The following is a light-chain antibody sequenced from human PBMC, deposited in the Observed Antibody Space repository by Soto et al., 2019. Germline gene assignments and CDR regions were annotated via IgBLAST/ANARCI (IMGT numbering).Light chain of an antibody. CDR3: QQFGVSPT. CDR2: GAS. V-gene: IGKV3-20*01. J-gene: IGKJ4*01. Sequence: EIVLTPSPGTLSLSPGERATLSCRASQTITPTFLAWYQQKPGQAPRLLIYGASSRATDIPDRFSGSGSGTDFTLTISKPEPEDFAVYYCQQFGVSPTFGGGTKVDI. CDR1: QTITPTF.